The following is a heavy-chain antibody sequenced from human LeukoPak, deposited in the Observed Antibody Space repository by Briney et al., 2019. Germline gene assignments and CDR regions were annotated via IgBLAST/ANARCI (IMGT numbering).Heavy chain of an antibody. J-gene: IGHJ4*02. V-gene: IGHV3-30*03. CDR2: ISYDGSNK. Sequence: GRSLRLSCAASGFTFSSYGMHWVRQAPGKGLEWVAVISYDGSNKYYADSVKGRFTISRDNSKNTLYLQMNSLRAEDTAVYYCARVAGLPYWGQGTLVTVSS. D-gene: IGHD6-13*01. CDR3: ARVAGLPY. CDR1: GFTFSSYG.